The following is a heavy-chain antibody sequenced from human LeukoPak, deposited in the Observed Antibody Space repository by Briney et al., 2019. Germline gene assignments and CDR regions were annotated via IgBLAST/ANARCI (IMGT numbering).Heavy chain of an antibody. D-gene: IGHD2-2*01. CDR3: ARPLHCSSTTCYDWFDP. J-gene: IGHJ5*02. CDR2: INHSGST. V-gene: IGHV4-34*01. Sequence: SETLSLTCAVFGGSFSDYYWSWIRQPPGKGLEWVGEINHSGSTNYNPSLKSRVTISIDTSKNQFSLKLSSVTAADTAIYYCARPLHCSSTTCYDWFDPWGQGTLVTVSS. CDR1: GGSFSDYY.